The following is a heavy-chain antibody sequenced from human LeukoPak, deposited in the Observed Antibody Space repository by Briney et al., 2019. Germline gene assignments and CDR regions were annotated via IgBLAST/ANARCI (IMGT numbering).Heavy chain of an antibody. Sequence: ASVKVSCKVSGYTFTDYYMHWVQQAPGKGLEWMGLVDPEDGETIYAEKFQGRVTITADTSTDTAYMEQSSLRSEDTAVYYCATLTTVTTAYADYWGQGTLVTVSS. V-gene: IGHV1-69-2*01. J-gene: IGHJ4*02. CDR2: VDPEDGET. CDR1: GYTFTDYY. D-gene: IGHD4-17*01. CDR3: ATLTTVTTAYADY.